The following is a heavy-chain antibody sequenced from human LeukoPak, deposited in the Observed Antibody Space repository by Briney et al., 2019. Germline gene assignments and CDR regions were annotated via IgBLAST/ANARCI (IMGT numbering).Heavy chain of an antibody. J-gene: IGHJ4*02. D-gene: IGHD1-26*01. Sequence: SETLSLTCTVSGGSISSTSSYWGWIRQPPGKGLEWIGSLFYSGATYYNPSPKSRVTISVDTSKNQFSLKLTSVTAADTAVYYCATAASGSFYYFDYWGQGTLVTISS. CDR1: GGSISSTSSY. CDR3: ATAASGSFYYFDY. CDR2: LFYSGAT. V-gene: IGHV4-39*01.